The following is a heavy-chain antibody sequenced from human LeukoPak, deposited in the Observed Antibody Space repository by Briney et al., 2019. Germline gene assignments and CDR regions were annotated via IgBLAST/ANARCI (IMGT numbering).Heavy chain of an antibody. J-gene: IGHJ5*02. CDR2: ISGIGTTT. D-gene: IGHD2-21*02. CDR1: GFTFSSYA. CDR3: TKNMTSSVTDWFDL. Sequence: GGSLRLSCTASGFTFSSYAMTWVRQAPGKGLECVSVISGIGTTTYYADSVKGRLTISRENSKNKLFLQMNRLRVEDTATYYCTKNMTSSVTDWFDLWGQGTLVTVSS. V-gene: IGHV3-23*01.